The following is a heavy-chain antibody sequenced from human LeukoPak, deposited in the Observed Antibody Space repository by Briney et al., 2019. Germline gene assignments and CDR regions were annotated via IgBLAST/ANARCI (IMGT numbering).Heavy chain of an antibody. CDR3: AGHPVVRSLGAFDI. Sequence: SETLSLTCTVSGGSISSYYWSWIRQPPGKGLEWIGYIYYSGSTNYNPSLKSRVTISVDTSKNQFSLKLSSVTAADTAVYYCAGHPVVRSLGAFDIWGQGTMVTVSS. CDR2: IYYSGST. CDR1: GGSISSYY. J-gene: IGHJ3*02. D-gene: IGHD2-15*01. V-gene: IGHV4-59*08.